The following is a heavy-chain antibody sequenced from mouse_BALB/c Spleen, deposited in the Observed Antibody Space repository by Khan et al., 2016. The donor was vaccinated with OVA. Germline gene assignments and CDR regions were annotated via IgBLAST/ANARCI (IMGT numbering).Heavy chain of an antibody. D-gene: IGHD2-1*01. CDR2: INHGGGGT. Sequence: EVELVESGGGLVQPGGSLKLSCVVSGFTFSSYTMSWVRQTPEKRLQWVAFINHGGGGTYYPDTVKGRFTISRDNAKNTLYLQMSSLKSEDTAMYYCVRPSTMEYDCVMDYWGQGTSVTVSS. J-gene: IGHJ4*01. V-gene: IGHV5-12-2*01. CDR3: VRPSTMEYDCVMDY. CDR1: GFTFSSYT.